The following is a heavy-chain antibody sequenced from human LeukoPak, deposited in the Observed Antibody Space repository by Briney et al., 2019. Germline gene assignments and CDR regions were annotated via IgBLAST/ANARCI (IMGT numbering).Heavy chain of an antibody. CDR3: AREFGGTTGY. D-gene: IGHD1-7*01. J-gene: IGHJ4*02. CDR1: GESFSGYY. V-gene: IGHV4-34*01. Sequence: SETLSLTCVVYGESFSGYYWSWIRQPPGKGLEWIGEINHSGSTNYNPSLKSRVTISVDTSKNQFSLKLSSVTAADTAVYYCAREFGGTTGYWGQGTLVTVSS. CDR2: INHSGST.